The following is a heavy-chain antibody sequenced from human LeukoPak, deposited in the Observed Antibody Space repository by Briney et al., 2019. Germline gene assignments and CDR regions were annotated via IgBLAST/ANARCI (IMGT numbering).Heavy chain of an antibody. J-gene: IGHJ4*02. CDR2: IFPGDSDI. CDR3: ARSSVTTTGGAFDY. CDR1: GSIFSTHW. V-gene: IGHV5-51*01. Sequence: GESLQISCKASGSIFSTHWIGWVRQLPGKGREGMGLIFPGDSDIRDSPAFQGQLTFSADTSINTAFLQWSSLMPSDTAIYYCARSSVTTTGGAFDYWGQGTLVTVSS. D-gene: IGHD4-17*01.